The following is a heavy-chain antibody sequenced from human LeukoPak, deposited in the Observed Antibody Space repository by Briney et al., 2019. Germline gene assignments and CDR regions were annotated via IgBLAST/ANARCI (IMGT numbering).Heavy chain of an antibody. CDR2: IWYDGSNE. J-gene: IGHJ4*02. CDR1: AFSFRDYG. CDR3: ARDRARHFDY. D-gene: IGHD3-10*01. V-gene: IGHV3-33*08. Sequence: GGSLRLSCAASAFSFRDYGMHWVRQAPGKGLEWVAVIWYDGSNEYYADFVKGRFTISRDNSKNTVYLQMNSLRVEDTAVYYCARDRARHFDYWGQGTLVTVSS.